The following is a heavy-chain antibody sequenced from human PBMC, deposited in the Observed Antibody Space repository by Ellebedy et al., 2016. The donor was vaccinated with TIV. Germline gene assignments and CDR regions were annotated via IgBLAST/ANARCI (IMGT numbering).Heavy chain of an antibody. V-gene: IGHV3-11*01. D-gene: IGHD6-19*01. Sequence: GESLKISCAASGFRSSDYYMTWIRQAPGRGLEWISYISVDGGATYYSDSVKGRFTISRDNAAQSLYLQINNLRADDTAVYYGARFRYTSFWHLGHNGLDYWGQGTLVSVSS. CDR3: ARFRYTSFWHLGHNGLDY. CDR2: ISVDGGAT. CDR1: GFRSSDYY. J-gene: IGHJ4*02.